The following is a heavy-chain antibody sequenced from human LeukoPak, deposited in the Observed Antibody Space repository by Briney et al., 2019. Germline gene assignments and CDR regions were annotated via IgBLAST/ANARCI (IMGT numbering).Heavy chain of an antibody. D-gene: IGHD2-21*02. Sequence: GGSLRPSCAASGFTFSSYWMHWVRQAPGKGLVWVSHINPDGSRTSYADSVKGRFTISRDNAKNTLYLQMNSLSAEDTAVYYCARISCGGDCSHWGQGTLVTVSS. CDR1: GFTFSSYW. V-gene: IGHV3-74*01. CDR2: INPDGSRT. J-gene: IGHJ4*02. CDR3: ARISCGGDCSH.